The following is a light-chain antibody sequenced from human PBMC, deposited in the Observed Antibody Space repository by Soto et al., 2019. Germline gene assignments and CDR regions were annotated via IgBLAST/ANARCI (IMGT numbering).Light chain of an antibody. CDR3: CSYAGSPFYV. V-gene: IGLV2-11*01. Sequence: QSVLTEPRSVSVSPGQSVTISCTGTSSDVGGYEYVSWYQQHPGKAPKLVIYDVTKRPSGVPDRFSGSRSGNTASLTISGLQTEDEADYYCCSYAGSPFYVFGIGTKVTVL. CDR1: SSDVGGYEY. J-gene: IGLJ1*01. CDR2: DVT.